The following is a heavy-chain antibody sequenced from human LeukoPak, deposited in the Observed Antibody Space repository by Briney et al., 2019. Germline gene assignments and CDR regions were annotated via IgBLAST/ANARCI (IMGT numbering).Heavy chain of an antibody. V-gene: IGHV6-1*01. Sequence: SQTFSLTSSIYGYTGSTTTSIWNWIRQSPSRSLELLGRTYYTSNGNYNYADFLKSRITISPDTSENKSSLQLQFLTPDDSAVYYCARRRHANNGVDVWGQGTTVTVSS. J-gene: IGHJ6*02. CDR2: TYYTSNGNY. CDR3: ARRRHANNGVDV. CDR1: GYTGSTTTSI.